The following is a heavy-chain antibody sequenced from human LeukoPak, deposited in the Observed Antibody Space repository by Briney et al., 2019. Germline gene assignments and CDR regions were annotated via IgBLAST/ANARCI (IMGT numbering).Heavy chain of an antibody. J-gene: IGHJ3*02. V-gene: IGHV3-21*01. CDR1: GCTFSSYS. CDR3: ECSSGWDDAFEI. CDR2: ISSSSSYI. Sequence: PGGSLRLSCAASGCTFSSYSMNGVRQAPGKGLEWVSSISSSSSYIYYADSVKGRFTISRDNAKNSLYLQMNSLRAEDTAVYYCECSSGWDDAFEIWGQGTMVTVPS. D-gene: IGHD6-19*01.